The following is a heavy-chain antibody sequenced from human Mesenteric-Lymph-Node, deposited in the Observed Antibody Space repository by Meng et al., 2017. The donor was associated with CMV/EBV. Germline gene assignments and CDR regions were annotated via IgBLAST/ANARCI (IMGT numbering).Heavy chain of an antibody. J-gene: IGHJ6*02. V-gene: IGHV3-30*02. D-gene: IGHD2-2*01. CDR3: ARGEYCSSTSCYLMEYYYYYYGMDV. CDR2: TRHDGSNT. Sequence: GGSLRLSCAASGFTFSTYGMHWVRQAPGKGLEWVAFTRHDGSNTYYADSVKGRFTISRDNAKNSLYLQMNSLRAEDTALYYCARGEYCSSTSCYLMEYYYYYYGMDVWGQGTTVTVSS. CDR1: GFTFSTYG.